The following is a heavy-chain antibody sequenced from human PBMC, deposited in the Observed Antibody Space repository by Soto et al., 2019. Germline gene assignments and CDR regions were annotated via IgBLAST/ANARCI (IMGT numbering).Heavy chain of an antibody. J-gene: IGHJ5*02. CDR2: LIGGHYGT. CDR1: GFTLQNYA. D-gene: IGHD3-10*01. CDR3: AKGKSTGDIDWFDP. V-gene: IGHV3-23*01. Sequence: PXESLRLSCTASGFTLQNYAMAWVRQAAGKGLEWVSTLIGGHYGTAYSYSVKGRFTVSRDNSKNCLYLQMNSLGVEDTAMYFCAKGKSTGDIDWFDPWGQGSLVTVSS.